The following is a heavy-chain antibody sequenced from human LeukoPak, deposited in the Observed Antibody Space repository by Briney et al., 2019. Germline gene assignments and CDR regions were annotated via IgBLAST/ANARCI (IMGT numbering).Heavy chain of an antibody. D-gene: IGHD5-24*01. CDR1: GFTVSNTY. V-gene: IGHV3-53*05. J-gene: IGHJ4*02. Sequence: PGGSLRLSCAASGFTVSNTYMSWVRQAPGKGLEWVSLIYSGGGTYSADSVKGRFTISRDNSKNTLYLQMNSLRAEDTAVYYCAREVGEMATMLDYWGQGTLVTVSS. CDR3: AREVGEMATMLDY. CDR2: IYSGGGT.